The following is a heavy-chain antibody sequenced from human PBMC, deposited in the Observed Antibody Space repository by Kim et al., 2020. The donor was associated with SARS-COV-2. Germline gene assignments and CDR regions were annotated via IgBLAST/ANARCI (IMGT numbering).Heavy chain of an antibody. CDR2: INHSGST. J-gene: IGHJ4*02. CDR1: GGSFSGYY. Sequence: SETLSLTCAVYGGSFSGYYWSWIRQPPGKGLEWIGEINHSGSTNYNPSLKSRVTISVDTSKNQFSLKLSSVTAADTAVYYCGSYSSSSGDYWGQGTLVTVSS. D-gene: IGHD6-6*01. CDR3: GSYSSSSGDY. V-gene: IGHV4-34*01.